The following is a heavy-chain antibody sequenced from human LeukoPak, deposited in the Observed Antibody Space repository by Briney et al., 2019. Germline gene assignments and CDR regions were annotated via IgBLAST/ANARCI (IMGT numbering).Heavy chain of an antibody. CDR2: ISSSGSTI. J-gene: IGHJ4*02. CDR1: GFTFSDYY. CDR3: ARVSSQQLK. D-gene: IGHD6-13*01. V-gene: IGHV3-11*01. Sequence: PGGSLRLSCAASGFTFSDYYMSWIRHAPGKGLEGISYISSSGSTIFQADSMKGRFTISRDNAKNSLYLQMNNLRVEDTAVYYCARVSSQQLKWGQGTLVTVSS.